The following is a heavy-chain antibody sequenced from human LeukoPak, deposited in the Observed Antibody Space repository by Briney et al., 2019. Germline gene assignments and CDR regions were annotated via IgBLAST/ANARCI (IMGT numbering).Heavy chain of an antibody. J-gene: IGHJ6*03. CDR3: ASIHYYYYYMDV. CDR2: IIPILGIA. V-gene: IGHV1-69*02. CDR1: GGTFSSYT. Sequence: ATVKVSCKASGGTFSSYTISWVRQAPGQGLEWMGRIIPILGIANYAQKFQGRVTITADKSTSTAYMELSSLRSEDTAVYYCASIHYYYYYMDVWGKGTMVTVSS.